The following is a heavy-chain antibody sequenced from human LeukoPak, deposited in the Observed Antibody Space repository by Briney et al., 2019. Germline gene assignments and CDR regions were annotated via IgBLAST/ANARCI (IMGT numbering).Heavy chain of an antibody. CDR3: AKQAYDSRRTDFDY. D-gene: IGHD3-22*01. J-gene: IGHJ4*02. V-gene: IGHV3-23*01. Sequence: PGGSLRLSCAASGVTFSRYAVSWVPQAPGKGLEWVSGVSTSGGSTYSADSVKGRFTISRDNSKNTLYLQMTSLRAEDTAIYYCAKQAYDSRRTDFDYWGQGTLVTVSS. CDR2: VSTSGGST. CDR1: GVTFSRYA.